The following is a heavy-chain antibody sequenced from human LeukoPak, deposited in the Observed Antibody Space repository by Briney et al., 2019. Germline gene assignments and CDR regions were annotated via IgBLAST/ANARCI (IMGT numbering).Heavy chain of an antibody. CDR1: GGSISSYY. J-gene: IGHJ5*02. CDR2: IYYSGST. Sequence: PSETLSLTCTVSGGSISSYYWSWIRQPPGKGLEWIGYIYYSGSTNYNPSLTSRVTISVDTSKNQFSLKLSSVTAADTAVYYCARVAALSSSWYWNWFDPWGQGTLVTVSS. CDR3: ARVAALSSSWYWNWFDP. D-gene: IGHD6-13*01. V-gene: IGHV4-59*01.